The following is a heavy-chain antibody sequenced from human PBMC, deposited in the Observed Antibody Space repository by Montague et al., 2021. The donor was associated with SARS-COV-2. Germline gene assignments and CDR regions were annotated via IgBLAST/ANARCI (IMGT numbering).Heavy chain of an antibody. CDR1: GGSISSGSYY. Sequence: SETLSLTCTVSGGSISSGSYYWSWIRQPAGKGLEWIGEINHSGSTNYNPSLKSRVTISVDTSKNQFSLKLSSVTAADTAVYYCARARQDVVVPALGIGAYYYYYYMDVWGKGTTVTVSS. J-gene: IGHJ6*03. D-gene: IGHD2-2*01. CDR3: ARARQDVVVPALGIGAYYYYYYMDV. CDR2: INHSGST. V-gene: IGHV4-61*10.